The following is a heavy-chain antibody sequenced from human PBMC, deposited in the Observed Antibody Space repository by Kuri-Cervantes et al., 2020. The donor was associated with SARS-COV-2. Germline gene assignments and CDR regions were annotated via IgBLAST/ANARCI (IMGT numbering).Heavy chain of an antibody. J-gene: IGHJ3*02. D-gene: IGHD2-2*01. CDR2: INPNSGGT. CDR3: ARGAPIVVVPAAKGDDAFDI. V-gene: IGHV1-8*02. CDR1: VGTFSSYA. Sequence: ASVKVSCKASVGTFSSYAISWVRQAPGQGLEWMGWINPNSGGTNYAQKFQGRVTMTRDTSTSTVYMELSSLRSEDTAVYYCARGAPIVVVPAAKGDDAFDIWGQGTMVTVSS.